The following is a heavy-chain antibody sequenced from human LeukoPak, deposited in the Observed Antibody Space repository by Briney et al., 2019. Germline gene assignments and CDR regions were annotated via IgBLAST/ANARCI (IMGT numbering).Heavy chain of an antibody. CDR1: GYIFTSYG. J-gene: IGHJ5*02. V-gene: IGHV1-18*01. CDR2: ISGYNDGA. CDR3: VRVNWSDGDNWFDP. Sequence: ASVKVSYKASGYIFTSYGITWVRQAPGEGLEWMGWISGYNDGAKYAQKFQGRVTMTTDTSTRTAYMELRSLRSDDTAVYYCVRVNWSDGDNWFDPWGQGTLVTVSS. D-gene: IGHD1-1*01.